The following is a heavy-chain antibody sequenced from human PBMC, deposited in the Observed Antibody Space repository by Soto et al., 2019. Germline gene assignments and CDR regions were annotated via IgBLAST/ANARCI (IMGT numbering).Heavy chain of an antibody. CDR1: GYTFTSYG. V-gene: IGHV1-18*01. CDR3: ARQGSHSNSPYYYYSYMDV. J-gene: IGHJ6*03. CDR2: ISAYNGNT. Sequence: QVQLVQSGAEVKKPGASVKVSCKASGYTFTSYGISWARQAPGQVLEWMGWISAYNGNTNYAQKLQGRVTMTTNTSTSTAYMELRSLRSDDTAVYYCARQGSHSNSPYYYYSYMDVWGKGTTVTVSS. D-gene: IGHD4-4*01.